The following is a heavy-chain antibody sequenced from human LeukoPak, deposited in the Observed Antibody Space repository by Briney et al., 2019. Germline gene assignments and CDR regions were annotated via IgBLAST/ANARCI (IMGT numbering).Heavy chain of an antibody. CDR1: GGSISSHY. Sequence: SETLSLTCTVSGGSISSHYWSWIRQPPGKGLEWIGYIYYSGSTNYNPSLKSRVTISVDTSKNQFSLKLSSVTAADTAVYCCARARHDFWSGFQGFDPWGQGTLVTVSS. V-gene: IGHV4-59*11. D-gene: IGHD3-3*01. CDR3: ARARHDFWSGFQGFDP. CDR2: IYYSGST. J-gene: IGHJ5*02.